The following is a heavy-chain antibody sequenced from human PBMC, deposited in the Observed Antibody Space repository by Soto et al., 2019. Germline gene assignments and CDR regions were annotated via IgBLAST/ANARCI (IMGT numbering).Heavy chain of an antibody. V-gene: IGHV3-9*01. CDR3: AKDRRPIGVACAIYN. Sequence: EIQLAESGGGLVQPGRSLRLSCEGSGFKFDDFAMHWVRQTPGKGLEWVSGISWNGGTVAYADSVKGRFTISRDNAKNSLHLQMNSLRAEDTALYYFAKDRRPIGVACAIYNWGQGTMVTVSS. J-gene: IGHJ4*03. D-gene: IGHD6-19*01. CDR2: ISWNGGTV. CDR1: GFKFDDFA.